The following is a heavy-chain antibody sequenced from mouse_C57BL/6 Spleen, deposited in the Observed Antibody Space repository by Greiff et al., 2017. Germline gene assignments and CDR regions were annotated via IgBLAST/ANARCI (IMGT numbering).Heavy chain of an antibody. V-gene: IGHV1-18*01. CDR2: INPNNGGT. Sequence: VQLQQSGPELVKPGASVKIPCKASGYTFTDYNMDWVKQSHGKSLEWIGDINPNNGGTIYNQKFKGKATLTVDKSSSTAYMELRSLTSEDTAVYYCARVLGRRYFDVWGTGTTVTVSS. J-gene: IGHJ1*03. CDR1: GYTFTDYN. D-gene: IGHD4-1*01. CDR3: ARVLGRRYFDV.